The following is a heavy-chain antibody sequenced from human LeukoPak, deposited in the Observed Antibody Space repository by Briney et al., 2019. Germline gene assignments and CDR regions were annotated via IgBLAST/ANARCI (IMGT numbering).Heavy chain of an antibody. D-gene: IGHD1-20*01. CDR3: ARGIPYNWNFYYGMDV. CDR2: INTNTGNP. CDR1: GYTFTSYA. Sequence: ASVKVSCKASGYTFTSYAMNWVRQAPGQGLEWMGWINTNTGNPTYAQGFTGRFVFSLDTSVSTAYLQTSSLKAEDTAVYYCARGIPYNWNFYYGMDVWGQGTTVTVSS. V-gene: IGHV7-4-1*02. J-gene: IGHJ6*02.